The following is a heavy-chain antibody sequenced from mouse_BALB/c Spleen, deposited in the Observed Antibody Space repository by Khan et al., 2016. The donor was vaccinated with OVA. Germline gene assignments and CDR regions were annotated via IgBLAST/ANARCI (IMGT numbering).Heavy chain of an antibody. D-gene: IGHD1-1*02. CDR1: GYTFTSYW. Sequence: QVQLQQSGAELVKPGASVKLSCKTSGYTFTSYWIQWVKQRPGQGLGWIGQIFPGTGTTYYNENFKGKATLTVDTSSSTAYVQPSSLTSEDSDVYFCARGYCGNYEFVDWGQGTLVTVSP. CDR3: ARGYCGNYEFVD. J-gene: IGHJ3*01. CDR2: IFPGTGTT. V-gene: IGHV1S132*01.